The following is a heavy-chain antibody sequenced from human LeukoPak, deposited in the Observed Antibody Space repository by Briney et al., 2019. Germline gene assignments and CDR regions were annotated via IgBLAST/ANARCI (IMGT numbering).Heavy chain of an antibody. V-gene: IGHV4-34*01. J-gene: IGHJ4*02. CDR1: GGSFSGYY. Sequence: PSETLSLTCAVYGGSFSGYYWSRIRQPPGKGLEWIGEINHSGSTNYNPSLKSRVTISVDTSKNQFSLKLSSVTAADTAVYYCARGGPMAAEAAAGTKGDYWGQGTLVTVSS. CDR3: ARGGPMAAEAAAGTKGDY. CDR2: INHSGST. D-gene: IGHD6-13*01.